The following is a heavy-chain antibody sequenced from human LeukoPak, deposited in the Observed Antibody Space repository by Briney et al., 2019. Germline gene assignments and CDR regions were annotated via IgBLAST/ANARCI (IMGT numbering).Heavy chain of an antibody. CDR1: GYTFTGYY. Sequence: ASVKVSCKASGYTFTGYYMHWVRQAPGQGLEWMGWINPNSGGTNYAQKFQGRVTMTRDTSISTAYMELSRLRSDDTAVYYCARVPHATIAAPGTDYYNYMDVWGKGTTVTVSS. CDR3: ARVPHATIAAPGTDYYNYMDV. CDR2: INPNSGGT. V-gene: IGHV1-2*02. D-gene: IGHD6-13*01. J-gene: IGHJ6*03.